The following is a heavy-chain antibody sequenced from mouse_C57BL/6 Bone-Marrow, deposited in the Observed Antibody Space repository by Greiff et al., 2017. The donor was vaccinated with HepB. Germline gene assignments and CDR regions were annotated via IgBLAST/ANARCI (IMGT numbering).Heavy chain of an antibody. D-gene: IGHD1-1*01. CDR1: GYSITSGYY. J-gene: IGHJ3*01. CDR3: ADYYGSK. CDR2: ISYDGSN. V-gene: IGHV3-6*01. Sequence: EVKLLESGPGLVKPSQSLSLTCSVTGYSITSGYYWNWIRQFPGNKLEWMGYISYDGSNNYNPSLKNRISITRDTSKNQFFLKLNSVTTEDTATYYCADYYGSKRGQGTLVTVSA.